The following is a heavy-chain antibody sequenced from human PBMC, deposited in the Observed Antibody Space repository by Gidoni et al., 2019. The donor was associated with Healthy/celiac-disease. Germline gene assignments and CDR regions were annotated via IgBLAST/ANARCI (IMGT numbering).Heavy chain of an antibody. Sequence: EVPLVESGGGLVKPGGSLRLSCAASGFPFSSYSMNWVRQAPGKGLEWVSSISSSSSYIYYADSVKGRFTISRDNAKNSLYLKMNSLRAEDTAVYYCARDITMIVVGKEDWFDPWGQGTLVTVSS. D-gene: IGHD3-22*01. CDR1: GFPFSSYS. V-gene: IGHV3-21*01. J-gene: IGHJ5*02. CDR2: ISSSSSYI. CDR3: ARDITMIVVGKEDWFDP.